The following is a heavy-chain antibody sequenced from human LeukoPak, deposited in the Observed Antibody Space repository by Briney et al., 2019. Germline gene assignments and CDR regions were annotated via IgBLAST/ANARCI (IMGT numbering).Heavy chain of an antibody. CDR1: GYTLTELS. J-gene: IGHJ4*02. D-gene: IGHD6-19*01. Sequence: ASVKVSCKASGYTLTELSMHWVRQAPGKGLEWLGGFDPEDGETIYAQKFQGRVTMTEDTSTDTAYMELSSLRSEDTAVYYCATGSAGRPNFDYWGQGTLVTVSS. V-gene: IGHV1-24*01. CDR2: FDPEDGET. CDR3: ATGSAGRPNFDY.